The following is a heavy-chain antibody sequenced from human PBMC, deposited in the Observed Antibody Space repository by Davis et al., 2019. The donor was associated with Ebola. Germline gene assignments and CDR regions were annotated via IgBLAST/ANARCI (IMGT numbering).Heavy chain of an antibody. V-gene: IGHV3-72*01. J-gene: IGHJ4*02. D-gene: IGHD6-13*01. Sequence: PGGSLRLSCAVSGFTFSDHYMEWVRQAPGKGLEWVGRTRNKVYSYTTEYAASVKGRFTISRDDSKNLLHLQMNSLKTEDTAVYYCASSESIPSSSWSGFDCWGQGTLVTVSS. CDR2: TRNKVYSYTT. CDR1: GFTFSDHY. CDR3: ASSESIPSSSWSGFDC.